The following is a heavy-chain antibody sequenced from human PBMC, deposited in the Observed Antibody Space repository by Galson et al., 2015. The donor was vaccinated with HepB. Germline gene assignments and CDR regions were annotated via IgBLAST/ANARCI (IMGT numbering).Heavy chain of an antibody. V-gene: IGHV3-33*06. CDR3: AKVFIGSGSHYDDGFDV. CDR1: GFSFSTYG. D-gene: IGHD3-10*01. Sequence: SLRLSCAASGFSFSTYGMHWVRQAPGKGLEWEAVIWYDGNNKDYADSVKGRFTISRDNSKNTLYLQMNSLRVEDTALYYCAKVFIGSGSHYDDGFDVWGQGTMVIVSP. J-gene: IGHJ3*01. CDR2: IWYDGNNK.